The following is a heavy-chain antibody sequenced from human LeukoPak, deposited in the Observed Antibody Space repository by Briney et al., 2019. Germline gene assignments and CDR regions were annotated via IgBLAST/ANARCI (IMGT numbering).Heavy chain of an antibody. D-gene: IGHD3-22*01. CDR2: IIPIFGTA. V-gene: IGHV1-69*01. CDR3: AIHRGYYDSSGYYFFGNWFDP. Sequence: SVKVSCKACGGTFSSYAISRVRQAPGQGLEGLGGIIPIFGTANYVQKLQGRVTITPDESPSTAYMDLRSLRSDDSAVYYCAIHRGYYDSSGYYFFGNWFDPWGQGTLVTDSS. CDR1: GGTFSSYA. J-gene: IGHJ5*02.